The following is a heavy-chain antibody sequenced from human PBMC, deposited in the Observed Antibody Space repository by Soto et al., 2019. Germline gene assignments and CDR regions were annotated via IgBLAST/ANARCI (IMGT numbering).Heavy chain of an antibody. CDR3: ARLHGIAVAYVDY. D-gene: IGHD6-19*01. V-gene: IGHV4-30-4*08. Sequence: PSETLSLTCTVSGGSISSGDYYWTWIRQLPGKGLEWIGYIYYTGTTYYNPSLKSRFTISVDTSKNQFSLKLSSVTAADTAVYYCARLHGIAVAYVDYWGQGTLVTVSS. CDR1: GGSISSGDYY. J-gene: IGHJ4*02. CDR2: IYYTGTT.